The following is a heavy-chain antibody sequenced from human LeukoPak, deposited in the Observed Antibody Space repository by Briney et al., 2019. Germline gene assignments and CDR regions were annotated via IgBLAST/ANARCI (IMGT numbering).Heavy chain of an antibody. D-gene: IGHD4-17*01. CDR1: GYRFTSYW. CDR2: IYPGDSDT. CDR3: ARPEEHGDYVHDAFDI. J-gene: IGHJ3*02. V-gene: IGHV5-51*01. Sequence: GESLKISCKASGYRFTSYWIGWVRQMPGKGLEWMGIIYPGDSDTRYSPSFQGQVTISADKSISTAYLQWSSLKASDTAMYYCARPEEHGDYVHDAFDIWGQGTMVSVSS.